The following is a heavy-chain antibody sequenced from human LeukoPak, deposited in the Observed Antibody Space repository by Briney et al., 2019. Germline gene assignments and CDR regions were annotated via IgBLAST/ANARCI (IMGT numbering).Heavy chain of an antibody. CDR2: VNPDSGAT. D-gene: IGHD1-1*01. CDR1: GYTFTHYR. CDR3: ARENWYSDY. V-gene: IGHV1-2*02. J-gene: IGHJ4*02. Sequence: GASVKVSCKASGYTFTHYRLHWVRQAHGQGLEWMGWVNPDSGATNYRQNFQGRVTMTRDTSISTVYMELSRLRSDDTAVYYCARENWYSDYWGQGTLVTVSS.